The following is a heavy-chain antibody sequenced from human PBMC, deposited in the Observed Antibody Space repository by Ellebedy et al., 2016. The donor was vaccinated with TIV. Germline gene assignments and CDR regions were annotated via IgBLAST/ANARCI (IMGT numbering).Heavy chain of an antibody. Sequence: MPSETLSLTCTVSGTSVSNYYWSWIRQPPGKEPEWIATIYYSGSTTYNPSLRSRVTISVDTSKNQCSLRLYSMTTADSAVYYCVRDNQVNKPFDIWGHGTMVIVSS. J-gene: IGHJ3*02. CDR3: VRDNQVNKPFDI. V-gene: IGHV4-59*02. D-gene: IGHD2/OR15-2a*01. CDR2: IYYSGST. CDR1: GTSVSNYY.